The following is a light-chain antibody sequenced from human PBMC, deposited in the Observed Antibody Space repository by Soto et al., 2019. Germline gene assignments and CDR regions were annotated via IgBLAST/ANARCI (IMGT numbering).Light chain of an antibody. CDR1: QSVSSSY. Sequence: EIVLTHSPGTLSLSPGERATLSCRASQSVSSSYLAWYQQKPGQAPRPLIYGASSRAIGIPDRFSGSGSGTDFTLTISRLEPEDFAVYYCQQYGXSPWTFGQGTKVDIK. CDR3: QQYGXSPWT. J-gene: IGKJ1*01. CDR2: GAS. V-gene: IGKV3-20*01.